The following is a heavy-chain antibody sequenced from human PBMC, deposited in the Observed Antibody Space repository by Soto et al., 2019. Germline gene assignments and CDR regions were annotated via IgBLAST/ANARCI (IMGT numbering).Heavy chain of an antibody. CDR2: INPNSGGT. Sequence: QVQLVQSGAEVKKPGASVKVSCKASGYTFTGYYMHWVRQAPGQGLEWMGWINPNSGGTNYAQKFQGRVTMTRDTSISTAYMELSRLRSDDTAVYYCARDPPLVRGIGWFDPWGQGTLVPVSS. V-gene: IGHV1-2*02. J-gene: IGHJ5*02. CDR1: GYTFTGYY. D-gene: IGHD3-10*01. CDR3: ARDPPLVRGIGWFDP.